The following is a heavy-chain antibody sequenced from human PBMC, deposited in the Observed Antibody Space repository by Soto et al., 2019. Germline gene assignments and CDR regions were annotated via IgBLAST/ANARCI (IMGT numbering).Heavy chain of an antibody. D-gene: IGHD3-3*01. CDR3: ARGKHYDFWSGYYITKDYYYYGMDV. CDR1: GYTFTSYD. CDR2: MNPNSGNA. J-gene: IGHJ6*02. V-gene: IGHV1-8*01. Sequence: ASVKVSCKASGYTFTSYDINWLRQSTGQGLEWMGWMNPNSGNAGYAQKFQGRVTMTRNTSISTAYMELSSLRSEDTAVYYCARGKHYDFWSGYYITKDYYYYGMDVWGQGTTVTVSS.